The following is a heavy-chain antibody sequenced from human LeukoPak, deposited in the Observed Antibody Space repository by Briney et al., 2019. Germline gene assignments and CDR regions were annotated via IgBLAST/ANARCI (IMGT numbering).Heavy chain of an antibody. CDR1: GYSFTSYL. CDR3: ARRRKAGDLFDY. V-gene: IGHV5-51*01. CDR2: IYPGDSDP. J-gene: IGHJ4*02. Sequence: GESLKISCKGSGYSFTSYLIGGVGQMPGKGLEWMGIIYPGDSDPRYSPSFQGQVTISADKSISTAYLQWSSLKASDTAMYYCARRRKAGDLFDYWGQGTLVTVSS. D-gene: IGHD7-27*01.